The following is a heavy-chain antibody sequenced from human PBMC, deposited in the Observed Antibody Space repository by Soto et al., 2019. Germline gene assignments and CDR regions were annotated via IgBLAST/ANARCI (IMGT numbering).Heavy chain of an antibody. J-gene: IGHJ6*02. D-gene: IGHD1-26*01. V-gene: IGHV1-2*04. CDR1: GYTFTGYY. CDR2: INPNSGGT. Sequence: ASVKGSCKASGYTFTGYYMHWVRQAPGQGLEWMGWINPNSGGTNYAQKFQGWVTMTRDTSISTAYMELSRLRSDDTAVYYCARVNVGYYYYGMDVWGQGTTVTVSS. CDR3: ARVNVGYYYYGMDV.